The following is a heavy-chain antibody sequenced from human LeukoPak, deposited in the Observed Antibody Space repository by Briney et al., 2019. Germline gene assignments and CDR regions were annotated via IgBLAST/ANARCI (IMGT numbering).Heavy chain of an antibody. CDR2: MNEYGSEK. CDR3: ARVLYGSRVNVIDS. V-gene: IGHV3-7*01. CDR1: GFTFSNYW. D-gene: IGHD2-2*01. Sequence: GGSLTLSCAASGFTFSNYWINWVRQAPGKGLEWVANMNEYGSEKYYVDSVRGRFTISRDNAKNSLFLHMNSLRVEDTAVYRCARVLYGSRVNVIDSWGPGTLVTVSS. J-gene: IGHJ4*02.